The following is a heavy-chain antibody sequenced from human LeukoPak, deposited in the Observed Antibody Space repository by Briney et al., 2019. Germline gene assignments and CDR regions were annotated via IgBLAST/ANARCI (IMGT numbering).Heavy chain of an antibody. CDR3: ARDPKDDTSGYYYFDY. Sequence: ASVKVSCKTSGYTFTTKYMHWVRQAPGQGLEWLGVINPSGGSTSYAQKFQDRVTMTRDMSTSTVYMELSSPKSEDTAVYYCARDPKDDTSGYYYFDYWGQGTLVTVSS. J-gene: IGHJ4*02. CDR1: GYTFTTKY. CDR2: INPSGGST. V-gene: IGHV1-46*01. D-gene: IGHD3-22*01.